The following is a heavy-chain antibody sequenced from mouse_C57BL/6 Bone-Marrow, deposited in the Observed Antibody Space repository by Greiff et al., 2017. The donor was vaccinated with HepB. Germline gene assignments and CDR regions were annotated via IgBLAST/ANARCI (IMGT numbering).Heavy chain of an antibody. D-gene: IGHD2-1*01. Sequence: QVQLKESGPGLVAPSQRLSITCTVSGFSLPSYAISWVRQPPGKGLEWLGVIWTGGGTNYNSALKSRLSISKDNSKSQGFLKMNSLQTDDTSRYYCARKGNYVFYWYFDVWGTGTTVTVSS. V-gene: IGHV2-9-1*01. CDR3: ARKGNYVFYWYFDV. CDR1: GFSLPSYA. CDR2: IWTGGGT. J-gene: IGHJ1*03.